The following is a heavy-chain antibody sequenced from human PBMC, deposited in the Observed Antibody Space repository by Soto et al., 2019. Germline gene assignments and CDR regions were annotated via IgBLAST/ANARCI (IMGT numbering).Heavy chain of an antibody. D-gene: IGHD2-8*02. CDR2: INQDGSER. Sequence: EVQLVESGGGLVQPGGSLRLSCVGSGFTFNRYWMSWVRQAPGKGLEWVANINQDGSERHYVDSVKGRFTISRDNAKNSLYLQINSLRAEDTAVYYCATNLEERLWFILLENVFDLWGQGTMVTVSS. CDR3: ATNLEERLWFILLENVFDL. CDR1: GFTFNRYW. V-gene: IGHV3-7*01. J-gene: IGHJ3*01.